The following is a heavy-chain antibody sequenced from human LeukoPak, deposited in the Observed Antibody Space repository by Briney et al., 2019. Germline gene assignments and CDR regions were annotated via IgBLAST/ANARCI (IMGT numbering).Heavy chain of an antibody. CDR1: GFTFNYAW. V-gene: IGHV3-7*03. CDR3: VRDADFYKGDY. D-gene: IGHD5-24*01. CDR2: IMKDGGQK. Sequence: GGSLRLSCAASGFTFNYAWMSWVRQVPGKGLEWVASIMKDGGQKKYVDSVKGRFTISRDNAQNLVYLEMSSLRAEDTAMYYCVRDADFYKGDYWGQGTLVTVSS. J-gene: IGHJ4*02.